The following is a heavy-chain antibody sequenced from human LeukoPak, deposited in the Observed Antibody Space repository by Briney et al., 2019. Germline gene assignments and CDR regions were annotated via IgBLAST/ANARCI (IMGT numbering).Heavy chain of an antibody. Sequence: SGTLSLTFGVSGGAISNTNWWSWVRQPPGQGLEWIGEISLTGLTHYNPSLESRVTVSLDKSKYQLSLNLTSVTAADTAVYYCSRENGAFSPFGYWGQGTLVTVFS. D-gene: IGHD2-8*01. J-gene: IGHJ4*02. CDR1: GGAISNTNW. CDR2: ISLTGLT. V-gene: IGHV4-4*02. CDR3: SRENGAFSPFGY.